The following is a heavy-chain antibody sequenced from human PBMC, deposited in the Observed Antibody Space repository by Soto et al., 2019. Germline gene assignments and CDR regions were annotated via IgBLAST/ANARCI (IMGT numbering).Heavy chain of an antibody. CDR2: INWYGSST. J-gene: IGHJ6*02. CDR3: ASGIVGATTYGMDV. V-gene: IGHV3-20*04. CDR1: GFTFDDYG. D-gene: IGHD1-26*01. Sequence: EVQLVESGGGVVRPGGSLRLSCAASGFTFDDYGLSWVRQAPGKGLEWVSGINWYGSSTRYADSVKGRFTISRDNAKNSLYLQMNSLRAEDTALYYCASGIVGATTYGMDVWGQGTTVTVSS.